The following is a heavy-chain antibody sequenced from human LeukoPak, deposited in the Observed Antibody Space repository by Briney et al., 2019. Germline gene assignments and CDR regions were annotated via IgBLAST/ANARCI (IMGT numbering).Heavy chain of an antibody. V-gene: IGHV1-46*01. D-gene: IGHD3-22*01. CDR2: INPSGGST. CDR1: GYIFTNYY. Sequence: ASVKVSCKASGYIFTNYYMHWVRQAPGQGLEWMGIINPSGGSTSYAQKFQGRVTMTRDTSTSTVYMELGSLRSEDTAVYFCARDLASSGYYWDWGQGTLVTVSS. CDR3: ARDLASSGYYWD. J-gene: IGHJ4*02.